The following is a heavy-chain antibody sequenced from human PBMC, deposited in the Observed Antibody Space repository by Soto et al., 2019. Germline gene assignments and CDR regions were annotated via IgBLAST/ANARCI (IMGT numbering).Heavy chain of an antibody. Sequence: GALRLSCAASGFTFSSYAMHWVRQAPGKGLEWVAVISYDGSNKYYADSVKGRFTISRDNSKNTLYLQMNSLRAEDTAVYYCAREPSYYYDSSGLGMDVWGQGTTVTVSS. CDR3: AREPSYYYDSSGLGMDV. CDR2: ISYDGSNK. J-gene: IGHJ6*02. V-gene: IGHV3-30-3*01. D-gene: IGHD3-22*01. CDR1: GFTFSSYA.